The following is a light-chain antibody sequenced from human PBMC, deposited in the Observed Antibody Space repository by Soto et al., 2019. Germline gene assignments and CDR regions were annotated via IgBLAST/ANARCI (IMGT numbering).Light chain of an antibody. J-gene: IGLJ2*01. CDR2: DVY. V-gene: IGLV2-14*01. Sequence: QSALTQPASVSGSPGQSITISCTGTSSEVGGYDYVSWFQQYPGKAPSLMLYDVYRRPSGVSYRFSGSKSGNTASLTISGLQAEDEADYYCSSYTTTSTVVFGGGTKVTVL. CDR1: SSEVGGYDY. CDR3: SSYTTTSTVV.